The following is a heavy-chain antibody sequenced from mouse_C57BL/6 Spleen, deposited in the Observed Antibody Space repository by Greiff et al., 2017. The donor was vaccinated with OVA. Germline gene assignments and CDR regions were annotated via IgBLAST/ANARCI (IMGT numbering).Heavy chain of an antibody. Sequence: EVKLQESGPGMVKPSQSLSLTCTVTGYSITSGYDWHWIRHFPGNKLEWMGYISYSGSTNYNPSLKSRISITHDTSKNHFFLQLNSVTTEDTATYDCARSGSSYVFAYWGQGTLVTVSA. V-gene: IGHV3-1*01. J-gene: IGHJ3*01. CDR1: GYSITSGYD. CDR2: ISYSGST. CDR3: ARSGSSYVFAY. D-gene: IGHD1-1*01.